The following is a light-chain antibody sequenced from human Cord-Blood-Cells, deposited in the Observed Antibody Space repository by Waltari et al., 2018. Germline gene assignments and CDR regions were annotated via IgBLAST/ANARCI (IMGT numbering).Light chain of an antibody. CDR3: QQYDNLPT. CDR2: DAS. Sequence: DIQMTQSPSSPSASVGDRVTITCQASQDISNYLNWYQHKPGKAPKLLLYDASNLETGVPSRFSGGGSGTDFTFTISSLQPENIATYYCQQYDNLPTFGQGTKLEIK. V-gene: IGKV1-33*01. CDR1: QDISNY. J-gene: IGKJ2*01.